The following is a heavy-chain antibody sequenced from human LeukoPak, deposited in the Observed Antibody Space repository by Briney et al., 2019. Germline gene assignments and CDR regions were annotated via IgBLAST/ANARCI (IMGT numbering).Heavy chain of an antibody. CDR3: ARDGMVSRGGYYYYYYMDV. J-gene: IGHJ6*03. D-gene: IGHD3-10*01. V-gene: IGHV3-30*04. CDR2: ISYDGSNK. CDR1: GFTFSSYA. Sequence: PGRSLRLSCAASGFTFSSYAMHWVRQAPGKGLEWVAVISYDGSNKYYADSVKGRFTISRDNSKNTLYLQMNSLRAEDTAVYYCARDGMVSRGGYYYYYYMDVWGKGTTVTVSS.